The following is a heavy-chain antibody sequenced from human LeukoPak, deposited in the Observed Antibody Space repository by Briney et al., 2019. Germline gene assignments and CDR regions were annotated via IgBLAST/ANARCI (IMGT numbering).Heavy chain of an antibody. V-gene: IGHV3-48*04. CDR3: ARDPDY. CDR2: ISSSSTTI. J-gene: IGHJ4*02. Sequence: GGSLRLSCAASGFTFSSYSMNWVRQAPGKGLEWVSYISSSSTTIYCADSVKGRFTISRDNAKNSLYLQMSSLRVEDTAVYYCARDPDYWGQGTLVTVSS. CDR1: GFTFSSYS.